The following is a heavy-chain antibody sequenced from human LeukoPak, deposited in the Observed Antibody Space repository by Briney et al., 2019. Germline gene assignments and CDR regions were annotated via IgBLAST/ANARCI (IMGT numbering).Heavy chain of an antibody. CDR3: AKDKRTLVVGYFDY. CDR2: ISWNSGSI. D-gene: IGHD1-26*01. V-gene: IGHV3-9*01. CDR1: GFTFDDYA. J-gene: IGHJ4*02. Sequence: PGGSLRLSCAASGFTFDDYAMHWVRQAPGKGLEWVSGISWNSGSIGYADSVKGRFTISRDNAKNSLYLQMNSLRAEDTALYYCAKDKRTLVVGYFDYWGQGTLVTVSP.